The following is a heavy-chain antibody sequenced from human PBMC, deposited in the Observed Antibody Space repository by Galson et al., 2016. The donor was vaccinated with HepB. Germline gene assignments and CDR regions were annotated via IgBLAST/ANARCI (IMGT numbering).Heavy chain of an antibody. CDR3: ATEGEGGNFDN. CDR2: ITPIFGRT. CDR1: GGTFSRNS. D-gene: IGHD2-15*01. V-gene: IGHV1-69*06. J-gene: IGHJ4*02. Sequence: SVKVSCKASGGTFSRNSISWVRQAPGQGFQWMGGITPIFGRTYYAQKFQGRVTMTGDTSTGTVCMELSSLRSEDTAVYYCATEGEGGNFDNWGQGNLVTVSS.